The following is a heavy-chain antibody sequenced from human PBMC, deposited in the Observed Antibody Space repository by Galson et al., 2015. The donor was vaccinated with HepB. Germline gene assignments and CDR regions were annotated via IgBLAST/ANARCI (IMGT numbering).Heavy chain of an antibody. CDR1: GFTFSSYS. Sequence: SLRLSCAASGFTFSSYSMNWVRQAPGKGLEWVSSISSSSSYIYYADSVKGRFTISRDNAKNSLYLQMNSLRAEDTAVYYCARVLMSGGFRGGIDYWGQGTLVTVSS. CDR3: ARVLMSGGFRGGIDY. V-gene: IGHV3-21*01. J-gene: IGHJ4*02. D-gene: IGHD2-15*01. CDR2: ISSSSSYI.